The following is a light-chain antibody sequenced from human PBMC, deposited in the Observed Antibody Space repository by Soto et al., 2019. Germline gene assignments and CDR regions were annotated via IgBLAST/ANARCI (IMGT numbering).Light chain of an antibody. J-gene: IGKJ4*01. Sequence: EIVLTQSPGTLSLSPGERATLSCRASQSVSSNYLAWYQQKSGQAPRLLIYDVSSRATGIPDRFSGSGSGTDFTLTISRLESEDFAVYYCQQYGSSPLTFGGGTKVEIK. CDR3: QQYGSSPLT. CDR2: DVS. CDR1: QSVSSNY. V-gene: IGKV3-20*01.